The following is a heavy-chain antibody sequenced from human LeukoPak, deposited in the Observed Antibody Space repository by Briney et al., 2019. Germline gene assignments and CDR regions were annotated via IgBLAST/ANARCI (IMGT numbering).Heavy chain of an antibody. CDR2: IFPSGGEI. CDR1: GFTFSSHG. J-gene: IGHJ4*02. D-gene: IGHD2-8*02. CDR3: ATYRQVLLPLES. V-gene: IGHV3-23*01. Sequence: PGGTLRLSCAASGFTFSSHGMIWVRQPPGKGLEWVSSIFPSGGEIHYADSVRGRFTISRDNSKSTLSLQMNSLRAEDTAIYYCATYRQVLLPLESWGQGTLVTVSS.